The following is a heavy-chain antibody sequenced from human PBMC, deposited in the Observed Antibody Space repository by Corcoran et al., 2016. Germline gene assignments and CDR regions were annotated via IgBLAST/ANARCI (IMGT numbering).Heavy chain of an antibody. CDR1: GYTFTGYY. CDR3: ARAHSSSLYGLPGGMDV. V-gene: IGHV1-2*04. J-gene: IGHJ6*02. D-gene: IGHD6-13*01. Sequence: QVQLVQSGAEVKKPGASVKVSCKASGYTFTGYYMRWVRQAPGQGLEWMGWINPNSGGTNYAQKFQGWVTMTRDTSISTAYMELSRLRSDDTAVYYCARAHSSSLYGLPGGMDVWGQGTTVTVSS. CDR2: INPNSGGT.